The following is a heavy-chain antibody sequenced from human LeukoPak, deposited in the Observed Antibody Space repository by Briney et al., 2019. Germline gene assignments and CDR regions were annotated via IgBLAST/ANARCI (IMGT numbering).Heavy chain of an antibody. Sequence: ASVKVSCRASGYTFTSYYMHWVRQAPGQGLKWMGIINPSGGSTSYAQKFQGRVTMTRDTSTSTVYMELSSLRSEDTAVYYCTVGATMGDFDYWGQGTLVTVSS. CDR2: INPSGGST. V-gene: IGHV1-46*01. CDR1: GYTFTSYY. J-gene: IGHJ4*02. CDR3: TVGATMGDFDY. D-gene: IGHD1-26*01.